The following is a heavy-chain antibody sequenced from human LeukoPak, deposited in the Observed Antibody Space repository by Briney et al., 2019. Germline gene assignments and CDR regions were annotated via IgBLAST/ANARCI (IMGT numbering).Heavy chain of an antibody. V-gene: IGHV3-74*01. Sequence: GGXLXXSCAASGFTFSYYWMHWVRQAPGKGLVWVSRINSDGSSTIYADSVKGRFTISRGNAKNTLYLQMNSLRAEDTAVYYCARAQWGFGELSYFDYWGQGTLVTVSS. CDR3: ARAQWGFGELSYFDY. CDR1: GFTFSYYW. J-gene: IGHJ4*02. CDR2: INSDGSST. D-gene: IGHD3-10*01.